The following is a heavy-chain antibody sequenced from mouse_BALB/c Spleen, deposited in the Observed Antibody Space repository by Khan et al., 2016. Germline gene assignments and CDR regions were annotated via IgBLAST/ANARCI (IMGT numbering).Heavy chain of an antibody. J-gene: IGHJ1*01. Sequence: QVQLQQSGAELVRPGTSVKVSCKASGYAFTNYLIEWVKQRPGQGLEWIGVINPGSGGTNYNEKFKGKATLTAAKSSSTAYMQLSSLTSDYSAVYFCARGYDWYFDVWGAGTTVTVSS. CDR3: ARGYDWYFDV. CDR2: INPGSGGT. V-gene: IGHV1-54*01. D-gene: IGHD2-14*01. CDR1: GYAFTNYL.